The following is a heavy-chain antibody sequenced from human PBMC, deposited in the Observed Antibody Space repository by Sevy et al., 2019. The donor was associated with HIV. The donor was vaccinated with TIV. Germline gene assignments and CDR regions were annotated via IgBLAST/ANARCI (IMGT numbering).Heavy chain of an antibody. CDR1: GGSFNTYQ. V-gene: IGHV4-34*01. J-gene: IGHJ5*02. CDR3: AKSYDYLWGSYRQSWFDP. D-gene: IGHD3-16*02. CDR2: INHSGAT. Sequence: SETLSLTCAVYGGSFNTYQWSWIRQPPGKGLECIGEINHSGATNYSPSLKSRVTISADKSNNQFSLRLSSVTAADTAVYYCAKSYDYLWGSYRQSWFDPWGQGTLVTVSS.